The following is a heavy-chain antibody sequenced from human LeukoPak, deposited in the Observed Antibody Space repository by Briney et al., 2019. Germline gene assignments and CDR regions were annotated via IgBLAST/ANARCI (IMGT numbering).Heavy chain of an antibody. CDR3: ARGPYRNSFDY. Sequence: PSETLSLTCTVSGGSISIGFYYWSWIRQHPGKGLEWIGYIYYSGSTYYNPSLKSRVTMSVDTSKNQFSLKLSSVTAADTAVYYYARGPYRNSFDYWGQGTLVTVSS. CDR1: GGSISIGFYY. CDR2: IYYSGST. V-gene: IGHV4-31*03. D-gene: IGHD4-11*01. J-gene: IGHJ4*02.